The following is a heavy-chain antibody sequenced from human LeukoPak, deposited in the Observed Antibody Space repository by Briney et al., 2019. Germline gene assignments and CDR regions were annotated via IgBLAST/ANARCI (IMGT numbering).Heavy chain of an antibody. CDR2: INTDGSST. D-gene: IGHD6-19*01. CDR1: GFTFSSYW. J-gene: IGHJ4*02. V-gene: IGHV3-74*01. Sequence: PGGSLSLSCAASGFTFSSYWMHWVRQAPGKGLVWVSRINTDGSSTSYADSVRGRFTISRDNAKNTLYLQMNSLRAEDTALYYCARSSSGWHSDYWGQGTLVTVSS. CDR3: ARSSSGWHSDY.